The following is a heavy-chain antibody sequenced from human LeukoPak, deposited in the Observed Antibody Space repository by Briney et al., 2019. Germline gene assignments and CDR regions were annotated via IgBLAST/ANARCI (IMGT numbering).Heavy chain of an antibody. CDR2: ISSSGSTI. CDR3: ARSLEQWLVTFDY. D-gene: IGHD6-19*01. V-gene: IGHV3-48*03. J-gene: IGHJ4*02. CDR1: GFTFSSYE. Sequence: GGSLRLSCAASGFTFSSYEMNWVRQAPGKGREWVSYISSSGSTIYYADSVKGRFTISRDNAKNSLYLQMNSLRAEDTAVYYCARSLEQWLVTFDYWGQGTLVTVSS.